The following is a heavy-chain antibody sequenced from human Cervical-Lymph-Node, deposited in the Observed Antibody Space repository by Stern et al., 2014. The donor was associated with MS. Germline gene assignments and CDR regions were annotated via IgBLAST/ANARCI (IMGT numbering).Heavy chain of an antibody. CDR2: ILPIFGTA. J-gene: IGHJ5*02. V-gene: IGHV1-69*01. CDR3: ARVNVVVPAAIYWFDP. CDR1: GGTFSSYA. D-gene: IGHD2-2*01. Sequence: QVQLVESGAEVKKPWSSVKVPCKASGGTFSSYAISWVRQAHGQGPEWMGGILPIFGTANYAQKFQGRVTITADESTSTAYMELSSLRSEDTAVYYCARVNVVVPAAIYWFDPWGQGTLVTVSS.